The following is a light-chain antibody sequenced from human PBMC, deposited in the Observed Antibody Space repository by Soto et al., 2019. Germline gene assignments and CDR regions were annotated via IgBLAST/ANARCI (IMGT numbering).Light chain of an antibody. CDR2: AAS. J-gene: IGKJ3*01. V-gene: IGKV1-8*01. CDR3: KQYYSYPLT. CDR1: QGISSY. Sequence: AIRMTQSPSSFSASTGDRVTITCRASQGISSYLAWYQQKPEKAPKLLIYAASTLQSGVPSRFSGSGSGTDFTLTISCLQSEDFATYYCKQYYSYPLTLGPGTKVDIK.